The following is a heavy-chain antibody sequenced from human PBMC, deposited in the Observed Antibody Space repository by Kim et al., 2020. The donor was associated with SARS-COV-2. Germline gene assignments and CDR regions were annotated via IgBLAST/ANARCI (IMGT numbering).Heavy chain of an antibody. Sequence: PARKSRITMSGDTSKNPFSLKLSSVAAADTAVYYCARDLWFGENNWFDPWGQGTLVTVSS. J-gene: IGHJ5*02. D-gene: IGHD3-10*01. CDR3: ARDLWFGENNWFDP. V-gene: IGHV4-4*07.